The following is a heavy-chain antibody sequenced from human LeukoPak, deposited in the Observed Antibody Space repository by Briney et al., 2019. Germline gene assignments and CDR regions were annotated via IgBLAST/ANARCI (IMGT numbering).Heavy chain of an antibody. CDR1: GFSFSNYG. V-gene: IGHV3-30*18. CDR3: AKDSYSSTWYVIHF. D-gene: IGHD6-13*01. J-gene: IGHJ4*02. Sequence: GRSLRLSCAASGFSFSNYGMHWVRQAPGKGLEWVAVTSSDGINNYYTDSVKGRFTISRDNYKNTLYLQMNSLRAEDTAVYYCAKDSYSSTWYVIHFWGQGTLVTVSS. CDR2: TSSDGINN.